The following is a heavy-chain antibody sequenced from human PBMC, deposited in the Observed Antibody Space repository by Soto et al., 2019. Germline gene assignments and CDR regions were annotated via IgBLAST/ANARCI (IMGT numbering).Heavy chain of an antibody. Sequence: SETLSLTCTVSGGSISSSSYYWGWVRQPPGKGLERIGSIYYSGSTYYNPSLKSRVTISVDTSKNQFSLKLSSVTAADTAVYYCAREGVLWFGEPSNWFDPWGQGTLVTVSS. CDR1: GGSISSSSYY. CDR2: IYYSGST. J-gene: IGHJ5*02. CDR3: AREGVLWFGEPSNWFDP. D-gene: IGHD3-10*01. V-gene: IGHV4-39*02.